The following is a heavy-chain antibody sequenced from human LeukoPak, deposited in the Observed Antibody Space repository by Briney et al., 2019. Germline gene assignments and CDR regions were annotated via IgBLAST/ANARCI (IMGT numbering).Heavy chain of an antibody. CDR1: GGSISSGGYY. J-gene: IGHJ4*02. Sequence: PSETLSLTCTVSGGSISSGGYYWSWIRQHPGKGLEWIGYIYYSGSTYYNPSLKSRVTISVDTSKNQFSLKLSSVTAADTAVYYCARKAAGDTLDYGDYEPFDYWGQGTLVTVSS. CDR2: IYYSGST. D-gene: IGHD4-17*01. CDR3: ARKAAGDTLDYGDYEPFDY. V-gene: IGHV4-31*03.